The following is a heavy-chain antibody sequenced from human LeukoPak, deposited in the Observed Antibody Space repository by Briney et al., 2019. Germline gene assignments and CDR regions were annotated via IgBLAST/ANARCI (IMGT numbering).Heavy chain of an antibody. CDR1: GFTFSSYA. V-gene: IGHV3-23*01. J-gene: IGHJ4*02. Sequence: TGGSLSLSCAASGFTFSSYAMSWVPQAPGKGLEWVSAISGSGGSTYYADSVKGRFTISRDNSKNTLYLQMNSLRAEDTAVYYCAKDWYYDFWSHFDYWGQGTLVTVSS. CDR2: ISGSGGST. D-gene: IGHD3-3*01. CDR3: AKDWYYDFWSHFDY.